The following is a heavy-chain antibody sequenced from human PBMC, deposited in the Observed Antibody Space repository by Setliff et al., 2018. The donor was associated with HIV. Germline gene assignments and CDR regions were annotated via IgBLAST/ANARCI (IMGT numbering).Heavy chain of an antibody. V-gene: IGHV4-34*01. D-gene: IGHD3-22*01. J-gene: IGHJ5*02. Sequence: SETLSLTCVAYGGSLSSYYWNWIRQTPGKGLEWIGEIHPTGHINYNPSYKSRVTVSLDTSKIQFSLKLNSVTAADTAVYYCASRVYYYDDSATLREEGFVPWGQGTLVTVSS. CDR2: IHPTGHI. CDR3: ASRVYYYDDSATLREEGFVP. CDR1: GGSLSSYY.